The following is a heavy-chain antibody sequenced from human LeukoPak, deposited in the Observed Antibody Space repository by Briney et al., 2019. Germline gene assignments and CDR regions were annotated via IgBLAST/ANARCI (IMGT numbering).Heavy chain of an antibody. V-gene: IGHV3-66*01. CDR1: GILVISNY. Sequence: GGSVRLSCLAYGILVISNYMSWVRQAPGKGLEWGSFIDDTGSTYYADSVKGRFTISRDNSRNTLYLRMNSLRVEDKDVSYCARRERLGYSYGRGTLDIWGQGTMVTVSS. J-gene: IGHJ3*02. CDR3: ARRERLGYSYGRGTLDI. D-gene: IGHD5-18*01. CDR2: IDDTGST.